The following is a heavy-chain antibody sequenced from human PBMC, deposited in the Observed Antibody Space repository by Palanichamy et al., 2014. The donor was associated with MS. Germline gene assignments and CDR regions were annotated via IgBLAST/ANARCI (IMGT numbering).Heavy chain of an antibody. V-gene: IGHV1-18*04. CDR1: GYTFTSYG. CDR2: ISAYNGNT. D-gene: IGHD3-22*01. J-gene: IGHJ5*02. CDR3: ARDRVSPYDYYDSSGYYSNWFDP. Sequence: VQSGAEVKKPGASVKVSCKASGYTFTSYGISWVRQASGQGLEWMGWISAYNGNTNYAQKLQGRVTMTTDTSTSTAYMELRSLRSDDTAVYYCARDRVSPYDYYDSSGYYSNWFDPWGQGTLVTVSS.